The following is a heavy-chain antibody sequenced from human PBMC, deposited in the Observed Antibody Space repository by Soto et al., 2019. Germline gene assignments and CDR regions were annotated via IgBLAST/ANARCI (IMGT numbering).Heavy chain of an antibody. CDR2: INPNTGGT. J-gene: IGHJ3*01. V-gene: IGHV1-2*04. CDR3: ARPVGVGATYSDASDV. CDR1: GYTFTAHY. D-gene: IGHD1-26*01. Sequence: QVQLVQSGAEVKKPGASVKVSCKASGYTFTAHYMHWVRQAPGQGLEWMGWINPNTGGTMYAQKFQGWVTMTRDTSISTAYLELSSLKSDDTAVYYCARPVGVGATYSDASDVWGQGTVVTVSS.